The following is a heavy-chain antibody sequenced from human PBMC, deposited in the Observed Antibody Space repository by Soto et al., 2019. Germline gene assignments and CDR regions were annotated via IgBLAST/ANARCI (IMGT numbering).Heavy chain of an antibody. Sequence: PSETLSLTCTVSGGSVSRSKCWSWVRQPPGKGLEWIGEIYHSGSTNYNPSLKSRVTISVDKSKNQFSLKLSSVTAADTAVYYCARGGAAALIDYWGQGTLVTVSS. CDR3: ARGGAAALIDY. J-gene: IGHJ4*02. CDR1: GGSVSRSKC. V-gene: IGHV4-4*02. CDR2: IYHSGST. D-gene: IGHD6-13*01.